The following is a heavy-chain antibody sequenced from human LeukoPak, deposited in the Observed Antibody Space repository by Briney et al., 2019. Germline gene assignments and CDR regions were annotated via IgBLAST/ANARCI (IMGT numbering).Heavy chain of an antibody. V-gene: IGHV4-59*01. D-gene: IGHD2-15*01. CDR3: ATRSTGVAATFDC. CDR1: GGSISSYY. Sequence: SETLSLTCSVSGGSISSYYWSWIRQPPGKGLEWIGYISYSGNTNYNPSLKSRVTISVDTSKNQFSLKLSSVTAADTAVYYCATRSTGVAATFDCWGQGAQVSVSS. CDR2: ISYSGNT. J-gene: IGHJ4*02.